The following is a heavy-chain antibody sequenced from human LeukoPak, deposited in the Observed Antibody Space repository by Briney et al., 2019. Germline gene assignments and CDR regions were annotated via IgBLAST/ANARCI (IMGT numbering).Heavy chain of an antibody. CDR1: GFTFSSYS. J-gene: IGHJ6*03. CDR3: ARVYSSSWSSYYYYYMDV. Sequence: GGSLRLSCAASGFTFSSYSMNWVRQAPGKGLEWVSYISSSSSTIYYADSVKGRFTTSRDNAENSLYLQMNSLRAEDTAVYYCARVYSSSWSSYYYYYMDVWGKGTTVTVSS. D-gene: IGHD6-13*01. V-gene: IGHV3-48*01. CDR2: ISSSSSTI.